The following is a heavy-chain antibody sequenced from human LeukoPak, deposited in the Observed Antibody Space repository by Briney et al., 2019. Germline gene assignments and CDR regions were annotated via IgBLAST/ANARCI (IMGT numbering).Heavy chain of an antibody. CDR2: INAGNGNT. D-gene: IGHD6-13*01. Sequence: ASVKVSCKASGYSFTMYAMHWVRQAPGQRLEWMGWINAGNGNTKYSQKFQGRVTMTRDTSTSTVYMELSSLRSEDTAVYYCARADRRRPPYSSSWYSENIFDYWGQGTLVTVSS. J-gene: IGHJ4*02. V-gene: IGHV1-3*01. CDR1: GYSFTMYA. CDR3: ARADRRRPPYSSSWYSENIFDY.